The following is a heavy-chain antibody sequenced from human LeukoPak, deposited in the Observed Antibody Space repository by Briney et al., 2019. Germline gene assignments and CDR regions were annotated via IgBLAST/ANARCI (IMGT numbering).Heavy chain of an antibody. V-gene: IGHV4-34*01. D-gene: IGHD3/OR15-3a*01. Sequence: PSETLSLTCTVSGSISGYYWSWIRQPPGKGLEWIGEINHSGSTNYNPSLKSRVTISVDTSKNQFSLKLSSVTAADTAVYYCARRTVLHGMDVWGQGTTVTVSS. CDR2: INHSGST. CDR1: GSISGYY. J-gene: IGHJ6*01. CDR3: ARRTVLHGMDV.